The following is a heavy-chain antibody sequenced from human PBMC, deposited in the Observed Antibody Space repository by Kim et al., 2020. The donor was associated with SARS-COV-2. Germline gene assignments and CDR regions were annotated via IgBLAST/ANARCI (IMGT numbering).Heavy chain of an antibody. Sequence: SETLSLTCAVYGGSFSGYYWSWIRQPPGKGLEWIGEINHSGSTNYNPSLKSRVTISVDTSKNQFSLKLSSVTAADTAVYYCARDDGYNYFDYWGQGTLVT. V-gene: IGHV4-34*01. CDR2: INHSGST. CDR1: GGSFSGYY. D-gene: IGHD5-12*01. J-gene: IGHJ4*02. CDR3: ARDDGYNYFDY.